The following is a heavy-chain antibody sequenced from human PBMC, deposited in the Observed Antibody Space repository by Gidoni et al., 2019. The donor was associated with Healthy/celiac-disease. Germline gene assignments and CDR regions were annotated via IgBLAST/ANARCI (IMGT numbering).Heavy chain of an antibody. D-gene: IGHD1-26*01. CDR3: ARPTSGSYRSFDY. J-gene: IGHJ4*02. V-gene: IGHV4-34*01. CDR1: GGSFSGYY. CDR2: INRSGST. Sequence: QVQLQQWGAGLLKPSETLSLTCAVYGGSFSGYYWSWIRQPPGKGLEWIGEINRSGSTTYNPSLKSRFTISVDTSKNQFSLKLSSVTAADTAVYYCARPTSGSYRSFDYWGQGTLVTVSS.